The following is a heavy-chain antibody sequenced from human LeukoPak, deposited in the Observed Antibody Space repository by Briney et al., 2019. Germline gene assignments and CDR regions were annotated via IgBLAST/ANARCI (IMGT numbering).Heavy chain of an antibody. V-gene: IGHV4-39*07. CDR3: ARVASIAVTGTFDY. D-gene: IGHD6-19*01. Sequence: SETLSLTCTVSGGSISSDSYYWGWIRQPPGKGLEWIGSIYYSGSTYYNPSLKSRATISVDTSKNQFSLKLSSVTAADTAVYYCARVASIAVTGTFDYWGPGTLVTVSS. J-gene: IGHJ4*02. CDR2: IYYSGST. CDR1: GGSISSDSYY.